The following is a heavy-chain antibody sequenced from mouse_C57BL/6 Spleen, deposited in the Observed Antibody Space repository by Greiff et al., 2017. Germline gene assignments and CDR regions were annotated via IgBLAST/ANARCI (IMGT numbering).Heavy chain of an antibody. CDR2: INPNNGGT. V-gene: IGHV1-18*01. D-gene: IGHD2-10*02. CDR1: GYTFTDYN. CDR3: ARGYGINWYFDV. J-gene: IGHJ1*03. Sequence: VQLKESGPELVKPGASVKIPCKASGYTFTDYNMDWVKQSHGKSLEWIGDINPNNGGTIYNQKFKGKATLIVDKSSSTAYMELRSLTSEDTAVYYCARGYGINWYFDVWGTGTTVTVSS.